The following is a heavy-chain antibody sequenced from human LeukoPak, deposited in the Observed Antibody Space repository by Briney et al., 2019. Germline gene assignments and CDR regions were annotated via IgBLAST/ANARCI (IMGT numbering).Heavy chain of an antibody. CDR2: ISYDGSNK. V-gene: IGHV3-30*01. J-gene: IGHJ4*02. CDR3: ARTPYGAYPFDY. Sequence: GRSLRLSCAASGFTFSSYAMHWVRQAPGKGLEWVAVISYDGSNKYYADSVKGRFTISRDNSKNTLYLQMNSLRAEDTAVYYCARTPYGAYPFDYWGQGTLVTVSS. D-gene: IGHD4-17*01. CDR1: GFTFSSYA.